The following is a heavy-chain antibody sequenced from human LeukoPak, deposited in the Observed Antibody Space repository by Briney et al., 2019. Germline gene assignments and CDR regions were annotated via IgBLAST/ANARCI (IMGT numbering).Heavy chain of an antibody. Sequence: GGSLRLSCAASGFTFSTYSMNWVRQAPGKGLEWVSYISSGSSSISYADSVKGRFTISRDNSKNTLYLQMNSLRAEDTAVYYCARVNSNSSSWYSSDYWGQGTLVTVYS. J-gene: IGHJ4*02. CDR2: ISSGSSSI. CDR3: ARVNSNSSSWYSSDY. D-gene: IGHD6-13*01. V-gene: IGHV3-48*01. CDR1: GFTFSTYS.